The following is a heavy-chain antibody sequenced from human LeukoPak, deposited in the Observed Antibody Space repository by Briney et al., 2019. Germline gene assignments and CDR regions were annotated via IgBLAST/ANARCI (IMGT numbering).Heavy chain of an antibody. Sequence: EGSLRLSCAASGFTFSSYSMNWVRQAPGKGLEWVSSISSSSSYIYYADSVKGRFTISRDNAKNSLYLQMNSLRAEDTAVYYCAREDSGDKFDPWGQGTLVTVSS. V-gene: IGHV3-21*01. CDR1: GFTFSSYS. D-gene: IGHD4-17*01. CDR3: AREDSGDKFDP. J-gene: IGHJ5*02. CDR2: ISSSSSYI.